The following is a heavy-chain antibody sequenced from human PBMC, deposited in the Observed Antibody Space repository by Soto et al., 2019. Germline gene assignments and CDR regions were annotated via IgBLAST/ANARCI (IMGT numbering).Heavy chain of an antibody. CDR2: IKQHGTEK. CDR3: ATDILDY. Sequence: EVQLVESGGDLVPPGGSLRLSCVASGFNFSNYCMTWARQAPGKGLEWVANIKQHGTEKFYVYSVEGRFSISRDNAYHTVYLPMNSLRAEDTAIYYCATDILDYWGQGTSVTVSS. V-gene: IGHV3-7*05. J-gene: IGHJ4*02. CDR1: GFNFSNYC.